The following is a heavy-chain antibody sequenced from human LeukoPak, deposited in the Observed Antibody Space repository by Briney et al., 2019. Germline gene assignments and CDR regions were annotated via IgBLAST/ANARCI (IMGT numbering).Heavy chain of an antibody. CDR2: IDPSDSYT. V-gene: IGHV5-10-1*01. D-gene: IGHD6-13*01. Sequence: GESLKISCKGSGYSFTSYWISWVRKMPGKGLEWMGRIDPSDSYTNYSPSFQGHVTISADKSISTAYLQWSSLKASDAAMYYCARPIAAATPWFDPWGQGTLVTVSS. CDR1: GYSFTSYW. CDR3: ARPIAAATPWFDP. J-gene: IGHJ5*02.